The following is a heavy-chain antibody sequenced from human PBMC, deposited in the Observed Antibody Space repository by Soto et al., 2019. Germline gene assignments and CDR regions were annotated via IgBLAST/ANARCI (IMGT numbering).Heavy chain of an antibody. D-gene: IGHD6-6*01. Sequence: SETLSLTCTVSGGSVSSGSYYWSWIRQPPGKGLEWIGYIYYSGSTNYNPSLKSRVTISVDTSKNQFSLKLSSVTAADTAVYYCARDQLAARRSPPGLYYYYYGMDVWGQGTTVTVSS. CDR1: GGSVSSGSYY. J-gene: IGHJ6*02. V-gene: IGHV4-61*01. CDR2: IYYSGST. CDR3: ARDQLAARRSPPGLYYYYYGMDV.